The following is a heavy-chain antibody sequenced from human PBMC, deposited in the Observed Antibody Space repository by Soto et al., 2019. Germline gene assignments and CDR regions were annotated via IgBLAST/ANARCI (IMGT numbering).Heavy chain of an antibody. J-gene: IGHJ3*02. Sequence: QVQLVQSGAEVKKPGSSVKVSCKASGGTFNNYAISWVRQAPGQGLEWMGGIIPLFVTTNYAQKCQGRVTITADESTSTAYMELSSLISDDTAFYYCARPLSHYYDRSAERAFDIWGQGTMVTVSS. CDR3: ARPLSHYYDRSAERAFDI. CDR2: IIPLFVTT. D-gene: IGHD3-22*01. V-gene: IGHV1-69*01. CDR1: GGTFNNYA.